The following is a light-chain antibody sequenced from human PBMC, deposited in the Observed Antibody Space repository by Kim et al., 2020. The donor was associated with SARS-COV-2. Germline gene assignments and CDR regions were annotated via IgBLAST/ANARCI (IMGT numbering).Light chain of an antibody. CDR2: GAS. V-gene: IGKV3-20*01. CDR3: QYYGDPIA. J-gene: IGKJ4*01. CDR1: QSFGSSY. Sequence: EIVLTQSPDTLSLSPGDRATLSCRASQSFGSSYLAWYQQKPGQAPRHLIYGASRRAAGIPDRFSGSGSGTDFTLNISRLEPEDFAVYYWQYYGDPIALGGGTKVDIK.